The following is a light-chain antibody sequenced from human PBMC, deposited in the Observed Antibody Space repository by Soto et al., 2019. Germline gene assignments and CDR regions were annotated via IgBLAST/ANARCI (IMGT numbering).Light chain of an antibody. V-gene: IGLV2-14*01. CDR3: TSYTSSTTVI. CDR2: EVG. Sequence: QSALTQPASVSGSPGQSITISCTGTNSDVGGYNYVSWYQQHPGKAPKLIIYEVGDRPSGVSNRFSGSKSGNTASLTISGLQADDEADYYCTSYTSSTTVIFGGGTKVTVL. J-gene: IGLJ2*01. CDR1: NSDVGGYNY.